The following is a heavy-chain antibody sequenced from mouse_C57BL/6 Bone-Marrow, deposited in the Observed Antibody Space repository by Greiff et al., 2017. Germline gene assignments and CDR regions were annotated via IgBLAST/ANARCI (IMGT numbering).Heavy chain of an antibody. V-gene: IGHV1-55*01. D-gene: IGHD1-1*01. Sequence: QVQLQQPGAELVKPGASVKMSCKASGYTFTSYWITWVKQRPGQGLEWIGDIYPGSGSTNYNEKFKSKATLTVDTSSSTAYMQLSSLTSEDSAVYYCARSYGSRAAMDYWGQGTSVTVSS. CDR2: IYPGSGST. CDR1: GYTFTSYW. J-gene: IGHJ4*01. CDR3: ARSYGSRAAMDY.